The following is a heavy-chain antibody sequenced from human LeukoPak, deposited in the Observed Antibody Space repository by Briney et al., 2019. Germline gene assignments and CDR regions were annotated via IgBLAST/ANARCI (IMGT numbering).Heavy chain of an antibody. CDR1: GSTFSDYY. V-gene: IGHV3-11*05. CDR2: ISSSSYT. D-gene: IGHD6-19*01. J-gene: IGHJ6*02. CDR3: ARDLGSGWFHDYYYYGMDV. Sequence: GGSLRLSCAASGSTFSDYYMSWIRQAPGKGLEWVSYISSSSYTNYADSVKGRFTISRDNAKNSLYLQMNSLRAEDTAVYYCARDLGSGWFHDYYYYGMDVWGQGTTVTVSS.